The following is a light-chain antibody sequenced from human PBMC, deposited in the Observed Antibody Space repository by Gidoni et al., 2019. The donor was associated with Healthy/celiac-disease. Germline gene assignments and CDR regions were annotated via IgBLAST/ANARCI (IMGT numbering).Light chain of an antibody. CDR3: QQRSNWLT. CDR2: HAP. J-gene: IGKJ4*01. Sequence: EIVLTQTPATLSLSPGERATLSCSASQSVSSYLAWYQQKPGQPPRLLLYHAPNRPTGIPARFSGSGSGTDFTLPICSLEPEDFAVYYCQQRSNWLTFGGGTKVEIK. V-gene: IGKV3-11*01. CDR1: QSVSSY.